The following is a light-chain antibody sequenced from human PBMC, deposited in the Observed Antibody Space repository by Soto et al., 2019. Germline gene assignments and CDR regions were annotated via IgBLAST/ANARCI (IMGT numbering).Light chain of an antibody. CDR2: EVS. CDR1: SSDVGGYNS. J-gene: IGLJ2*01. V-gene: IGLV2-8*01. Sequence: ALTQPPSASGSPGQSVTIPCTGTSSDVGGYNSVSWYQQHPGKVPKLMIYEVSKRPSGVPDRFSGSKSGNTASLTVSGLQAEDEADYYCSSYAGSNNLVFGGGTKLTVL. CDR3: SSYAGSNNLV.